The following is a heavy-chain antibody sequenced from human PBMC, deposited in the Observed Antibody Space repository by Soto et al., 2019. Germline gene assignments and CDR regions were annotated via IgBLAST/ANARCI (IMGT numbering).Heavy chain of an antibody. Sequence: SETLSLTCAVYGGSFSGYYWSWIRQPPGKGLEWIGEINHSGSTNYNPSLKSRVTISVDTSKNQFSLKLSSVTAADTAVYYCARGRSRATAMVKHYYYYYGMDVWGQGTTVTVSS. CDR3: ARGRSRATAMVKHYYYYYGMDV. J-gene: IGHJ6*02. CDR2: INHSGST. D-gene: IGHD5-18*01. V-gene: IGHV4-34*01. CDR1: GGSFSGYY.